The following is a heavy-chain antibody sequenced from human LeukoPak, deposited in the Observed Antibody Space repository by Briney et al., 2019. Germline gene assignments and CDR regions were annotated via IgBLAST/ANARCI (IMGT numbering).Heavy chain of an antibody. Sequence: HLGGSLRLSCAASGFHFSSYGMHRVRQAPGQGLDWVAGISYYGSKQYYADPVKDPFTISSDNFKNPVHLQMNSLRAGDTAVYYCGTVPPSEGVAGKGSFDYWGQGTLVT. V-gene: IGHV3-30*03. CDR3: GTVPPSEGVAGKGSFDY. CDR2: ISYYGSKQ. CDR1: GFHFSSYG. J-gene: IGHJ4*02. D-gene: IGHD6-19*01.